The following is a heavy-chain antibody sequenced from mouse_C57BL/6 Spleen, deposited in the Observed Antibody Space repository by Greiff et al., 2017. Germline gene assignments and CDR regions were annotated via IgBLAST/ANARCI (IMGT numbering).Heavy chain of an antibody. CDR1: GYTFTDYY. J-gene: IGHJ4*01. D-gene: IGHD1-1*01. CDR2: IFPGSGST. Sequence: QVQLKESGPELVKPGASVKISCKASGYTFTDYYINWVKQRPGQGLEWIGWIFPGSGSTYYNEKFKGKATLTVDKSSSTAYMLLSSLTSEDSAVYFCAREGYYGRGYAMDYWGQGTSVTVSS. V-gene: IGHV1-75*01. CDR3: AREGYYGRGYAMDY.